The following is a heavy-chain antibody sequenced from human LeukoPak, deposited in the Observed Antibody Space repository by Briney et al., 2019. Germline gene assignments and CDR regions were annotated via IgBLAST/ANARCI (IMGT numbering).Heavy chain of an antibody. CDR3: AKGYDSSGYYYGFGY. CDR2: ISSSSSYI. J-gene: IGHJ4*02. V-gene: IGHV3-21*04. CDR1: GFTFSSYS. Sequence: PGGSLRLSCAASGFTFSSYSMNWVRQAPGKGLEWVSSISSSSSYIYYADSVKGRFTISRDNAKNSLYLQMNSLRAEDTAVYYCAKGYDSSGYYYGFGYWGQGTLVTVSS. D-gene: IGHD3-22*01.